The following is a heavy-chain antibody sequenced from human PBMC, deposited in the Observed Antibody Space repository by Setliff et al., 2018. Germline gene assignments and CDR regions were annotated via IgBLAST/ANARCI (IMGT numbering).Heavy chain of an antibody. Sequence: PSETLSLTCGGYGGSISDYYWSWIRQPPGKGLEWIGEINHSGSTNYNPSLKSRVTISVVTSKNQFSLKLSSVTAADTAVYYCARLGGSSGSGGFYYYYYMDVWGKGTTVTVS. CDR1: GGSISDYY. V-gene: IGHV4-34*01. CDR2: INHSGST. D-gene: IGHD3-22*01. J-gene: IGHJ6*03. CDR3: ARLGGSSGSGGFYYYYYMDV.